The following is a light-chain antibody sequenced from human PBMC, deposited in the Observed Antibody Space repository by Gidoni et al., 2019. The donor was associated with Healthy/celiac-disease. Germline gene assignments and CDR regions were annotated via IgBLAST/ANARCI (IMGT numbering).Light chain of an antibody. J-gene: IGLJ2*01. Sequence: SYALTQPPSVSVSPVQTASITCSGDKLGDKYACWYQQKPGQSPVLVIYQDSKRPSGIPERFSGSNSGNTATLTISGTQAMDEADYYCQAWDSSPYVVFGGGTKLTVL. V-gene: IGLV3-1*01. CDR3: QAWDSSPYVV. CDR1: KLGDKY. CDR2: QDS.